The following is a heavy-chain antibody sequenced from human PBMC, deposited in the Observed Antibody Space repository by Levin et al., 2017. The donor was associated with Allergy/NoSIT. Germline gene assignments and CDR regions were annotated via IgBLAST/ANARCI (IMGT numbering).Heavy chain of an antibody. V-gene: IGHV3-23*01. D-gene: IGHD3-22*01. CDR1: GFTFSSYV. CDR3: AKFFPHYDRSGKVDN. Sequence: LSLTCAASGFTFSSYVMSWVRQAPGKGLEWVSDVSTSGGDTYYADSVRGRFTISRDNSKNTLYLHLNSLRVEDTAVYYCAKFFPHYDRSGKVDNWGQGTLVTVSS. CDR2: VSTSGGDT. J-gene: IGHJ4*02.